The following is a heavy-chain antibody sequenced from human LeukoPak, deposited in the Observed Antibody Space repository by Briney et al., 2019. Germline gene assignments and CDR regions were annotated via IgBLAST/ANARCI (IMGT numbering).Heavy chain of an antibody. CDR3: ARGSAYSSGWYYFDY. J-gene: IGHJ4*02. Sequence: PSETLSLTCTVSGGSISSYYWSSIRQPAGKGLEWIGRIYNSGSTNYNHSRKSRVTMSVDTSKNQFSLKLSSVTAADTAVYYCARGSAYSSGWYYFDYWGQGTLVTVSS. CDR1: GGSISSYY. D-gene: IGHD6-19*01. CDR2: IYNSGST. V-gene: IGHV4-4*07.